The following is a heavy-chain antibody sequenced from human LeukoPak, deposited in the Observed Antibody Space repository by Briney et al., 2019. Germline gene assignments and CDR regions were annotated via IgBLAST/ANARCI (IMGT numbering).Heavy chain of an antibody. V-gene: IGHV1-18*01. J-gene: IGHJ4*02. Sequence: WISAYNGNTNYAQKLQGRVTMTTDTSTSTAYMELRSLRSDDTAVYYCARGARLKSPSKNDYWGQGTLVTVSS. CDR2: ISAYNGNT. CDR3: ARGARLKSPSKNDY.